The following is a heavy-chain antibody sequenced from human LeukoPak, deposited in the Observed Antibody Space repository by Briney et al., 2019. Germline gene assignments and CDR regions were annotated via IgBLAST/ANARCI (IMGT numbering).Heavy chain of an antibody. CDR1: GFTFSRYW. CDR3: ARGGSWYTDAFDI. V-gene: IGHV3-74*01. CDR2: INSDGSST. Sequence: GGSLRLSCAASGFTFSRYWMHWVRQAPGKGLVWVSRINSDGSSTSYADSVKGRFTISRDNAKNTLYLQMNSLRAEDTAVYYCARGGSWYTDAFDIWGQGTMVTV. D-gene: IGHD6-13*01. J-gene: IGHJ3*02.